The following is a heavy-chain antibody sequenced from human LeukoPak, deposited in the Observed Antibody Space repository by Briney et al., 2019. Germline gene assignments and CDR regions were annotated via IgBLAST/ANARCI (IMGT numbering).Heavy chain of an antibody. D-gene: IGHD3-22*01. J-gene: IGHJ4*02. V-gene: IGHV3-30*18. CDR1: GFTFSSYG. CDR2: ISYDGSNK. CDR3: AKDGGYDSSGFIDY. Sequence: GGSLRLSCAASGFTFSSYGMHWVRQAPGKGLEWVAVISYDGSNKYYADSVKGRFTISRDNSKNTLYLQMNSLRAEDTAVYYCAKDGGYDSSGFIDYWGQGTLVTVPS.